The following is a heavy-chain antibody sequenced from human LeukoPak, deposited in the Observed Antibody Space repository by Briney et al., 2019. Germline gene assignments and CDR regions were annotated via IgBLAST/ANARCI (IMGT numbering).Heavy chain of an antibody. D-gene: IGHD6-19*01. CDR1: GFTVSSNY. J-gene: IGHJ6*03. V-gene: IGHV3-53*01. Sequence: GGSLRLSCAASGFTVSSNYMSWVRQAPGKGLEWVSVIYSGGSTYYADSVKGRFTISRDNSKNTLYLQMNSLRAEDTAVYYCAKDSAWSGYSSGWYPNYYYYYMDVWGKGTTVTVSS. CDR3: AKDSAWSGYSSGWYPNYYYYYMDV. CDR2: IYSGGST.